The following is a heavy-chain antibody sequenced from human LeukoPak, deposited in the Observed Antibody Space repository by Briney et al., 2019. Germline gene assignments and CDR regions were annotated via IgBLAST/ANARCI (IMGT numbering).Heavy chain of an antibody. CDR1: GGSFSGYY. CDR3: ARAPRRVRGVTIGWFDP. Sequence: SETLSLTCAVYGGSFSGYYWSWIRQPPGKGLEWIGEINHSGSTNYNPSLKSRVTISVDTSRNQFSLKLSSVTAADTAVYYCARAPRRVRGVTIGWFDPWGQGTLVTVSS. J-gene: IGHJ5*02. CDR2: INHSGST. D-gene: IGHD3-10*01. V-gene: IGHV4-34*01.